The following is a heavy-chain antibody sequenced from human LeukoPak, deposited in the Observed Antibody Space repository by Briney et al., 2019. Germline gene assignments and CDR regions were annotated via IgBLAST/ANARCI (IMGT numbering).Heavy chain of an antibody. CDR1: GFTLSSYA. V-gene: IGHV3-23*01. CDR2: VDGGGGGT. D-gene: IGHD2-8*01. Sequence: GGSLRLSCAASGFTLSSYAMTWVRQAPGRGLEWVSSVDGGGGGTYYADSVKGRFTISRDNSKDTLYLQMNSLRAEDTAVYYCARSQGYCTNGVCLTLYGMDVWGQGTTVTVSS. CDR3: ARSQGYCTNGVCLTLYGMDV. J-gene: IGHJ6*02.